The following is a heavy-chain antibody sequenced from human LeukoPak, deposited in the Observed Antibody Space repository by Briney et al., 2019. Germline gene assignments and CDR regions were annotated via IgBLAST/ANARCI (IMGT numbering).Heavy chain of an antibody. J-gene: IGHJ5*02. V-gene: IGHV4-59*08. D-gene: IGHD6-13*01. Sequence: SETLSLTCTVSGGSIARYNWNWIRQPPGKGPEWIGYIHHSGSTKYNFSLKSRVTISLDTSKDQFSLKLSSVTAADTAVYYCAGSIAVAGPRGWFDPWGQGTPVIVSS. CDR3: AGSIAVAGPRGWFDP. CDR2: IHHSGST. CDR1: GGSIARYN.